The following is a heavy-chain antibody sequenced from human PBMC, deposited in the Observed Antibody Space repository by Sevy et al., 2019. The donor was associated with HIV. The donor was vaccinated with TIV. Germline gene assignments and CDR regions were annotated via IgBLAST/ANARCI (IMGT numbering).Heavy chain of an antibody. CDR2: MRPNSGEV. CDR3: AQGYYFTY. V-gene: IGHV1-8*01. Sequence: ASVKVSCKASRSTFVSNDINWLRQAPGQGLEWVGCMRPNSGEVGYAQKFQGRVTMTRNISITTAYMELGRLRFDDTAVYYCAQGYYFTYWGQGTVVTVSS. J-gene: IGHJ4*02. D-gene: IGHD3-22*01. CDR1: RSTFVSND.